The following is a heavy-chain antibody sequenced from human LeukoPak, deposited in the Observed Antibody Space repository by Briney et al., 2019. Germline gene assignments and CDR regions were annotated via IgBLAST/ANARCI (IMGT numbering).Heavy chain of an antibody. V-gene: IGHV1-69*13. CDR1: GGTFSSYA. CDR2: IIPIFGTA. J-gene: IGHJ4*02. D-gene: IGHD6-6*01. Sequence: SVKVSCKASGGTFSSYAISWVRQAPGQGLEWMGGIIPIFGTANYAQKFQGRVTITADESTSTAYMELSSLRSEDTAVYYCARAAVPPGNFDYWGQGTLVTVSS. CDR3: ARAAVPPGNFDY.